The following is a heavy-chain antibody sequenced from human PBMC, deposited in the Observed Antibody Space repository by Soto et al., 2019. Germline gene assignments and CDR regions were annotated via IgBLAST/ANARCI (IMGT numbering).Heavy chain of an antibody. CDR3: GLEPTGTGGFDY. CDR2: IDLDSRNT. V-gene: IGHV1-2*02. J-gene: IGHJ4*02. Sequence: QVQLVQSGAEVKKPGASVKVSCKASGHTFTGHHMHWVRQAPGQGLEWMGYIDLDSRNTRDAQKIQCRVTTTRDTSITTAYMELSGLRSDDTAVYYCGLEPTGTGGFDYWCQGTLVTVSS. D-gene: IGHD7-27*01. CDR1: GHTFTGHH.